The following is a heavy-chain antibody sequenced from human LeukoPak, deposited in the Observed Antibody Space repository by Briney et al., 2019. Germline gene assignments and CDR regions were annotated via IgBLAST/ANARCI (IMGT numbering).Heavy chain of an antibody. J-gene: IGHJ4*02. Sequence: SETLSLTCTVSGGSISSSRYYWGWVRQPPGQGLEYIGNIYYSGSTYYKPSLKSRVTISVDTSKNQFSLKVTSVTAADTAVYYCARFYSSDWEVFDYWGQGTLVTVSS. CDR3: ARFYSSDWEVFDY. CDR2: IYYSGST. CDR1: GGSISSSRYY. V-gene: IGHV4-39*01. D-gene: IGHD6-19*01.